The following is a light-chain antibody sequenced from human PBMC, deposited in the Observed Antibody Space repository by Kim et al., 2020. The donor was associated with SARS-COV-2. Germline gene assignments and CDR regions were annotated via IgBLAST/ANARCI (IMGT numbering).Light chain of an antibody. V-gene: IGKV3-20*01. Sequence: SPGVRATLPCRASQSVSDSNLAWYQQKPGRAPRLLSYGASTRATGIPDRFGGSGSGTEFTLTISRLEPEDFAMYYCQQYGYSPWTFGQGTKVDIK. CDR3: QQYGYSPWT. CDR1: QSVSDSN. CDR2: GAS. J-gene: IGKJ1*01.